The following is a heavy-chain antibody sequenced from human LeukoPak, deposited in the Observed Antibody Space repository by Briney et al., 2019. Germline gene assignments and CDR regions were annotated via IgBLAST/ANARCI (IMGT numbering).Heavy chain of an antibody. CDR1: GFTFSSYA. D-gene: IGHD4-11*01. J-gene: IGHJ6*02. V-gene: IGHV3-30-3*01. CDR2: ISYDGSNK. CDR3: AKDGGPYSMYYYYGMDV. Sequence: PGGSLRLSCAASGFTFSSYAMHWVRQAPGKGLEWVAVISYDGSNKYYADSVKGRFTISRDNSKNTLYLQMNSLRAEDTAVYYCAKDGGPYSMYYYYGMDVWGQGTTVTVSS.